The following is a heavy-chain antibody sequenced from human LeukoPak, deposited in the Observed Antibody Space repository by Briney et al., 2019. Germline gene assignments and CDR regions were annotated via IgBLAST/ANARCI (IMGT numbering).Heavy chain of an antibody. V-gene: IGHV1-69*04. CDR2: IIPILGIA. Sequence: SVKVSCKASGGTFSSYAISWVRQAPGQGLEWMGRIIPILGIANYAQKFQGRVTITADKSTSTAYMELSSLRSEDTAVYYCAIVLSGEELLYSWGQGTVVTVSS. J-gene: IGHJ5*02. CDR3: AIVLSGEELLYS. CDR1: GGTFSSYA. D-gene: IGHD3-10*01.